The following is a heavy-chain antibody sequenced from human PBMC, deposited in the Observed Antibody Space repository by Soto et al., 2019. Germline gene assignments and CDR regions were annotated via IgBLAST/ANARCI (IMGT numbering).Heavy chain of an antibody. D-gene: IGHD6-13*01. CDR1: GGTFSSYA. CDR3: ARGVIAGYRSSPYYYGMDV. CDR2: IIPIFGTA. J-gene: IGHJ6*02. Sequence: SVKVSCKASGGTFSSYAISWVRQAPGQGLEWMGGIIPIFGTANYAQKFQGRVTITADESTSTAYMELSSLRSDDTAVYYCARGVIAGYRSSPYYYGMDVWGQGTTVTVSS. V-gene: IGHV1-69*13.